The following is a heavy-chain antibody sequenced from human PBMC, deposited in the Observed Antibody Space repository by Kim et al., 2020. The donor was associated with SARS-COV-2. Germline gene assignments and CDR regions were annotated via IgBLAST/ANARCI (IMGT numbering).Heavy chain of an antibody. CDR3: ARGRGAITGIKGAYFDY. CDR1: GGSFSGYY. D-gene: IGHD1-20*01. J-gene: IGHJ4*02. CDR2: INHSGST. V-gene: IGHV4-34*01. Sequence: SETLSLTCAVYGGSFSGYYWSWIRQPPGKGLEWIGEINHSGSTNYNPSLKSRVTISVDTSKNQFSLKLSSVTAADTAVYYCARGRGAITGIKGAYFDYWGQGTLVTVSS.